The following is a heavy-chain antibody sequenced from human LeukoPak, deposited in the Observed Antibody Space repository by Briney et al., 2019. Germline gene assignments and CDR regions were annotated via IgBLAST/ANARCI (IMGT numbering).Heavy chain of an antibody. D-gene: IGHD2-2*01. V-gene: IGHV1-2*02. J-gene: IGHJ6*03. CDR1: GYTFSGYY. CDR2: INPVSGGA. CDR3: ARRYCSSTSCKRSDYYYYYMDV. Sequence: GASVKVSCKASGYTFSGYYIHWVRQAPRQGLEWMGWINPVSGGANYAEKFHGRLTMTRDTSISTAYMELSSLGSEDTAVYYCARRYCSSTSCKRSDYYYYYMDVWGKGTTVTVSS.